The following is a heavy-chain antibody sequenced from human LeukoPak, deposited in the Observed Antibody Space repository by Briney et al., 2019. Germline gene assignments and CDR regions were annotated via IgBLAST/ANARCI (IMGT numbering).Heavy chain of an antibody. CDR2: ISGSGGST. CDR1: GFTFSSYA. D-gene: IGHD3-22*01. Sequence: GGSLRLSCGASGFTFSSYAMSWVRQAPGKGLEWVSAISGSGGSTYDADSVKGRFTISRDNSKNTLYLQMNSLRAEDTAVYYCAKADSNYYDSSGYYYVGYWGQGTLVTVSS. V-gene: IGHV3-23*01. CDR3: AKADSNYYDSSGYYYVGY. J-gene: IGHJ4*02.